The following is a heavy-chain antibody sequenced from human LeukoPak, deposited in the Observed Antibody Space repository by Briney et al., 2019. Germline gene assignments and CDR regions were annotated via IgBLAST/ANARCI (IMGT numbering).Heavy chain of an antibody. D-gene: IGHD6-19*01. CDR2: ISNTGSTI. J-gene: IGHJ4*02. CDR1: GFTFSNYT. CDR3: ARDLGSGWYGGDY. V-gene: IGHV3-48*01. Sequence: GGSLRLSCAASGFTFSNYTMNWVRQAPGKGLEWVSYISNTGSTIYYADSVKGRFTISRDNAKNSLYLQMNSLRAEDTAVYYCARDLGSGWYGGDYWGQGILVTVSS.